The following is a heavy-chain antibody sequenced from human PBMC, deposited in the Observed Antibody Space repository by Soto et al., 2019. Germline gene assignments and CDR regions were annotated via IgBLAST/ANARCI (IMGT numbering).Heavy chain of an antibody. CDR3: ARTSYYDSSGYYCKPWKWYFDL. J-gene: IGHJ2*01. Sequence: QVQLVQSGAEVKKPGSSVKVSCKASGGTFSSYAISWVRQAPGQGLEWMGGIIPIFGTANYAQKFQGRVTITADESTSTAYMELSSLRSEDTAVYYCARTSYYDSSGYYCKPWKWYFDLWGRGTLVTVSS. V-gene: IGHV1-69*01. CDR2: IIPIFGTA. D-gene: IGHD3-22*01. CDR1: GGTFSSYA.